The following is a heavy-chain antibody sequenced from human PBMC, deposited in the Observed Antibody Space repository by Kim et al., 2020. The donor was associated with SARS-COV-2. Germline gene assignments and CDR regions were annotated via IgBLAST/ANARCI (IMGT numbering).Heavy chain of an antibody. CDR3: ARIGYCSSTSCYGVDP. Sequence: SETLSLTCTVSGYSISSGYYWGWIRQPPGKGLEWIGSIYHSGSTYYNPSLKSRVTISVDTSKNQFSLKLSSVTAADTAGYYCARIGYCSSTSCYGVDPWGQGTLVTVSS. V-gene: IGHV4-38-2*02. J-gene: IGHJ5*02. CDR2: IYHSGST. CDR1: GYSISSGYY. D-gene: IGHD2-2*01.